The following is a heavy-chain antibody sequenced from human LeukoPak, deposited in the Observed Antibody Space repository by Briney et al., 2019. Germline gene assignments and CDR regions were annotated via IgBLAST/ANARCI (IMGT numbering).Heavy chain of an antibody. D-gene: IGHD1-1*01. CDR2: IYYSGST. CDR1: GVSISSRSYY. V-gene: IGHV4-39*07. Sequence: PSETLSLTCAVSGVSISSRSYYWGWIRQTPGQGLGWLGTIYYSGSTYYNPSLKSRLTISVDTSKNQFSLKLSSVTAADTAVYYCARDRYPNWFDPWGQGTLVTVSS. CDR3: ARDRYPNWFDP. J-gene: IGHJ5*02.